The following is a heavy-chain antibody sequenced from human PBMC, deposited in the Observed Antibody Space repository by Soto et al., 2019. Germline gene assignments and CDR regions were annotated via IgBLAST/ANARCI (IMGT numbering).Heavy chain of an antibody. CDR3: ASLGSSGWYQGSYFDY. CDR1: GGSITRNNHF. V-gene: IGHV4-39*01. Sequence: QLQLQESGPGLVKASATLSLTCTVSGGSITRNNHFWGWIRQSPGKGLEWIGSIQYGGTTNYNPSLKSRVIMSAETSNNQFSLMMNSVTAADTAVYYCASLGSSGWYQGSYFDYWGQGTLVTVSS. D-gene: IGHD6-19*01. CDR2: IQYGGTT. J-gene: IGHJ4*02.